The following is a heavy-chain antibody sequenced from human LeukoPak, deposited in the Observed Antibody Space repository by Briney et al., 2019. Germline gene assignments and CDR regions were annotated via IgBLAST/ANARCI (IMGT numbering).Heavy chain of an antibody. D-gene: IGHD5-18*01. J-gene: IGHJ4*02. CDR3: ARVDTAMVGIFDY. Sequence: SETLSLTCTVSSDSISSYYWSWIRQPPGKGLEWIGFIYYSGSTYYNPSLKSRVTISVDTSKNQFSLKLSSVTAADTAVYYCARVDTAMVGIFDYWGQGTLVTVSS. V-gene: IGHV4-59*08. CDR2: IYYSGST. CDR1: SDSISSYY.